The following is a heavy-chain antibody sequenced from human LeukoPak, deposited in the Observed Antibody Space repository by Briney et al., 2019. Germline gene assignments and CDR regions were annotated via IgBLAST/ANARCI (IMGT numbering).Heavy chain of an antibody. J-gene: IGHJ4*02. CDR1: GGIFSSYA. CDR2: IIPILGIA. V-gene: IGHV1-69*04. CDR3: ARDLPPYYFDY. Sequence: SVKVSCKASGGIFSSYAISWVRQAPGQGLEWMGRIIPILGIANCAQKFQGRVTITADKSTSTAYMDLSSLRSEDTAVYYCARDLPPYYFDYWGQGTLVTVSS.